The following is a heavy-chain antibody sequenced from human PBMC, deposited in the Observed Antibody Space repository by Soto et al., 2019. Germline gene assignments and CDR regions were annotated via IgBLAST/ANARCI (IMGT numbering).Heavy chain of an antibody. D-gene: IGHD3-10*01. Sequence: QVQLVESGGGVVQPGRSLRLSCAASGFTFSSYGMHWVRQAPGKGLEWVAVIWYDGSNKYYADSVKGRFTISRDNSKNTLYLQMTSLRAEDTAVYYCARAYKPYYYGSGKVYWGQGTLVTVSS. CDR2: IWYDGSNK. V-gene: IGHV3-33*01. CDR3: ARAYKPYYYGSGKVY. CDR1: GFTFSSYG. J-gene: IGHJ4*02.